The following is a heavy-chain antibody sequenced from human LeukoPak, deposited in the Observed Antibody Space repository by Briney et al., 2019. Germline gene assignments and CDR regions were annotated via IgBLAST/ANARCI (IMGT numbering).Heavy chain of an antibody. CDR2: ISYDGSNK. D-gene: IGHD2-21*02. CDR1: GFTFSSYA. Sequence: GGSLRLSCAASGFTFSSYAMHWVRQAPGKGLEWVAVISYDGSNKYYADSVKGRFTISRDNSKNTLYLQMNSLRAEDTAVYYCASLAPIVVVTAVRMDVWGRGTTVTVSS. CDR3: ASLAPIVVVTAVRMDV. V-gene: IGHV3-30-3*01. J-gene: IGHJ6*02.